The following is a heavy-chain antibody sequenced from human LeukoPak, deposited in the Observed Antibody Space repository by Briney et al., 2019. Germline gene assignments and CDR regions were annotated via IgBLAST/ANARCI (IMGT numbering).Heavy chain of an antibody. J-gene: IGHJ5*02. V-gene: IGHV1-2*02. CDR1: GYTFIGYN. CDR2: INPNSGGT. CDR3: ARDFRGWKNWLAP. D-gene: IGHD6-19*01. Sequence: ASVTVSFKASGYTFIGYNMHWARPAPGQGLEWMGWINPNSGGTKYAEKFQGRVTMTRDTSISTGYMELSRLRSDDTAVYYCARDFRGWKNWLAPWGQGTLVTVSS.